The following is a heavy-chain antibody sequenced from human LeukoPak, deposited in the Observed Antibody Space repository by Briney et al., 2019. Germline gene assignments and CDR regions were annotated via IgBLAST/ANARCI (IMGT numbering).Heavy chain of an antibody. CDR1: GYSISSGYY. J-gene: IGHJ4*02. Sequence: SETLSLTCTVSGYSISSGYYWGWIRQPPGKGLEWIESIYHSGSTYYNPSLKSRVTISVDTSKNQFSLRLNSVTAADTAVYYCARPPHYYDTSGYSVWGQGTLVTVSS. CDR3: ARPPHYYDTSGYSV. D-gene: IGHD3-22*01. CDR2: IYHSGST. V-gene: IGHV4-38-2*02.